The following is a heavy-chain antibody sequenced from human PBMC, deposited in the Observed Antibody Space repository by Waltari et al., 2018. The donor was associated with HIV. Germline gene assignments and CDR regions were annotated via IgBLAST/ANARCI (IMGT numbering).Heavy chain of an antibody. CDR2: IYTSGST. D-gene: IGHD1-20*01. V-gene: IGHV4-61*02. J-gene: IGHJ4*02. Sequence: QVQLQESGPGLVKPSQTLSLTCTVSGGSISSGSYYWSWIRQPAGKGLEWIGRIYTSGSTNYNPSLKSRVTISVDTSKNQFSLKLSSVTAADTAVYYCARENNWNDCDYWGQGTLVTVSS. CDR1: GGSISSGSYY. CDR3: ARENNWNDCDY.